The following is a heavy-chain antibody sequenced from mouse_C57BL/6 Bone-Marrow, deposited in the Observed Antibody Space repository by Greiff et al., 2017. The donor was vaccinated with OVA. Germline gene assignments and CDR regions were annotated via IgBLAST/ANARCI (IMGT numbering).Heavy chain of an antibody. CDR3: ARNPYDGYLYFDY. V-gene: IGHV1-26*01. CDR2: INPNNGGT. J-gene: IGHJ2*01. CDR1: GYTFPDYY. Sequence: EVQLQQSEPELVKPGASVKISCKASGYTFPDYYMNWVKQSHGKSLEWIGDINPNNGGTSYNQKFKGKATLTVDKSSSTAYMELRSLTSEDSAVYYCARNPYDGYLYFDYWGQGTTLTVSS. D-gene: IGHD2-3*01.